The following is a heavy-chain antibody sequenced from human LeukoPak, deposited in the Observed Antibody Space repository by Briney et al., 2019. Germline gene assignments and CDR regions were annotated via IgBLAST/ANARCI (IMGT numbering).Heavy chain of an antibody. CDR2: ISGSGGST. D-gene: IGHD3-10*01. CDR3: TRDGSGGIRPFDY. J-gene: IGHJ4*02. Sequence: PGGSLRLSCAASGFSFSSYAMSWVRQAPGKGLEWVSAISGSGGSTYYADSVKGRFTISRDNSKNTLYLQMNSLKTEDTAVYYCTRDGSGGIRPFDYWGQGTLVTVSS. CDR1: GFSFSSYA. V-gene: IGHV3-23*01.